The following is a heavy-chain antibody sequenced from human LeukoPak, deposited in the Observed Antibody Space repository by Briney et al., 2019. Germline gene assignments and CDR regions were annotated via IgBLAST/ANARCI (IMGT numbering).Heavy chain of an antibody. Sequence: PEGSLRLSCAASGFTFSSYEMNWVRQAPGKGLEWVSYISSSGSTIYYADSVKGRFTISRDNAKNSLSLQMNSLRAEDTAVYYCARESRSIGDLSHDYWGQGTLVTVSS. D-gene: IGHD3-10*01. CDR1: GFTFSSYE. V-gene: IGHV3-48*03. CDR3: ARESRSIGDLSHDY. J-gene: IGHJ4*02. CDR2: ISSSGSTI.